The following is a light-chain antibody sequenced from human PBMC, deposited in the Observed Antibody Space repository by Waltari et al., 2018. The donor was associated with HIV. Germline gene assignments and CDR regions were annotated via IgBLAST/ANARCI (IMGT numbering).Light chain of an antibody. J-gene: IGLJ2*01. V-gene: IGLV1-36*01. CDR2: YDD. CDR1: SSNIANNA. CDR3: SAWDDSLNGPV. Sequence: QSVLTQPPSVSEAPRQRVAISCSGSSSNIANNAVNWYQQLPGKAPKLLIYYDDLLPSGCPARCSGSKSGPSASLAISGLQSEDEADYYCSAWDDSLNGPVFGGGTKLTVL.